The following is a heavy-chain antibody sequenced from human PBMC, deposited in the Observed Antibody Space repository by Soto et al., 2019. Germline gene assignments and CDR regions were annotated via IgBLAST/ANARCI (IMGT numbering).Heavy chain of an antibody. V-gene: IGHV3-23*01. CDR3: ARDSWGTVTGSFDI. Sequence: GGSLRLSCAASGFTFSSYAMTWVRQAPGKGLEWVSTITRTSESTFYSDSVKGRFSISRDNSMNTLFLQMNSLRVEDTAVYFCARDSWGTVTGSFDIWGQGTTVTVSS. J-gene: IGHJ3*02. D-gene: IGHD3-9*01. CDR1: GFTFSSYA. CDR2: ITRTSEST.